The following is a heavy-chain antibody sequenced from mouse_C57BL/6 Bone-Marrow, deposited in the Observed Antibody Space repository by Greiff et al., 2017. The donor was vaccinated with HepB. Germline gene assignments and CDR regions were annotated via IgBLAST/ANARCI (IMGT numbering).Heavy chain of an antibody. CDR3: ARSNYAMDY. J-gene: IGHJ4*01. V-gene: IGHV1-69*01. CDR2: IDPSDSYT. Sequence: QVQLQQSGAELVMPGASVKLSCKASGYTFTSYWMHWVKQRPGQGLEWIGEIDPSDSYTNYNHKFKGKSTLTVDKSSSTSYMQRSSLTSEDSAVYYCARSNYAMDYWGQGTSVTVSS. CDR1: GYTFTSYW.